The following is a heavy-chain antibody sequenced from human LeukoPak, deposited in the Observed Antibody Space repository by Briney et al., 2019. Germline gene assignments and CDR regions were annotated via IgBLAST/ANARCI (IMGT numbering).Heavy chain of an antibody. J-gene: IGHJ5*02. CDR3: ARQSISPSKSRKLGNWFDP. V-gene: IGHV3-23*01. Sequence: GGSLRLSCAASGFTFSSYAMSWVRQAPGKGLEWVSAISGSGGSTYYADSVKGRFTISRDNSKNTLYLQMNSLRAEDTAVYYCARQSISPSKSRKLGNWFDPWGQGTLVTVSS. CDR1: GFTFSSYA. CDR2: ISGSGGST. D-gene: IGHD6-6*01.